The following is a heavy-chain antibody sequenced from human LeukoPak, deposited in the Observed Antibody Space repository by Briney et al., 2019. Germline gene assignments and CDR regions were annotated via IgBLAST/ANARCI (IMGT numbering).Heavy chain of an antibody. CDR3: ARDAGYCSSTSCRLGYYYGMDV. J-gene: IGHJ6*02. V-gene: IGHV3-48*04. CDR2: ISSSSSTI. CDR1: GFTFSSYS. Sequence: GGSLRLSCAASGFTFSSYSMNWVRQAPGKGLEWVSYISSSSSTIYYADSVKGRFTISSDNAKNSLYLQMNSLRAEDTAVYYCARDAGYCSSTSCRLGYYYGMDVWGQGTTVTVSS. D-gene: IGHD2-2*01.